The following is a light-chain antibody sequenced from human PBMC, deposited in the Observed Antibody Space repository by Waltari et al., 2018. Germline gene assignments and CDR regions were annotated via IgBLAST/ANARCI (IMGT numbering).Light chain of an antibody. CDR1: SSDVGGYNY. V-gene: IGLV2-14*03. CDR3: SSYTSSSTLV. CDR2: DVS. J-gene: IGLJ2*01. Sequence: QSALTQPASVFGSPGQSITIFCTGTSSDVGGYNYVSWYSQHPGKAPKLVFYDVSYWPSGVSNRFSGSKSGNTASLTISGLQAEDEADYYCSSYTSSSTLVFGGGTKLTVL.